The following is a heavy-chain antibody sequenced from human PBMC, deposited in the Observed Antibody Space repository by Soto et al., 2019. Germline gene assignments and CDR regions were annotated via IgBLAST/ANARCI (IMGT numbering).Heavy chain of an antibody. D-gene: IGHD3-10*01. CDR2: ILNDGSNR. CDR3: ARDDEYSGNGMDV. J-gene: IGHJ6*02. V-gene: IGHV3-33*01. Sequence: QVQLVESGGGVVQAGRSLRLSCAASEFTFSNYGMHWVRQAPGKGLEWVAVILNDGSNRYQADSVKDRFTISRDNSKNTMYLEMNSLRAEDTAVYYCARDDEYSGNGMDVWGQGTTVTVS. CDR1: EFTFSNYG.